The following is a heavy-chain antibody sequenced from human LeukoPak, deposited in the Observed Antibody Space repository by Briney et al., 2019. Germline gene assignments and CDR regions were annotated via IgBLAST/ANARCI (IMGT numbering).Heavy chain of an antibody. J-gene: IGHJ4*02. CDR2: ISSSSSYI. D-gene: IGHD4/OR15-4a*01. Sequence: PGGSLRLSCAASGFSFSNYWMNWVRQAPGKGLEWVSSISSSSSYIYYADSVKGRFTISRDNAKNSLYLQMNSLRAEDTAVYYCARAVLARLVDYWGQGTLVTVSS. V-gene: IGHV3-21*01. CDR3: ARAVLARLVDY. CDR1: GFSFSNYW.